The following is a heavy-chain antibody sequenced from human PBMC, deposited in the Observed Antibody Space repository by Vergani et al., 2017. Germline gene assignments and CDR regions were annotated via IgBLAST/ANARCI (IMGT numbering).Heavy chain of an antibody. D-gene: IGHD2-21*02. CDR2: ISSSGSTI. J-gene: IGHJ1*01. CDR3: ARGGAEHIVVVTAIKVVYFQH. Sequence: EVQLVESGGGLVQPGGSLRLSCAASGFTFSSYEMNWVRQAPGKGLEWVSYISSSGSTIYYADSVKGRFTISRDNAKNSLYLQMNSLRAEDTAVYYCARGGAEHIVVVTAIKVVYFQHWGQGTLVTVSS. V-gene: IGHV3-48*03. CDR1: GFTFSSYE.